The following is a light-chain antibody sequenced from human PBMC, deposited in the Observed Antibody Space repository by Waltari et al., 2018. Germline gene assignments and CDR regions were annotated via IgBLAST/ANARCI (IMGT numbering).Light chain of an antibody. CDR2: AVS. Sequence: QSALTQPASVSGSPGQSITISCHGTSSDVGNYKRVSWYQQHPGKAPQLMIYAVSKRPSGVSDRFSGSKSGDMASLTISGLQPEDEAEYFCSSYAGSSKGVFGGGTKVTVL. J-gene: IGLJ2*01. CDR1: SSDVGNYKR. CDR3: SSYAGSSKGV. V-gene: IGLV2-23*02.